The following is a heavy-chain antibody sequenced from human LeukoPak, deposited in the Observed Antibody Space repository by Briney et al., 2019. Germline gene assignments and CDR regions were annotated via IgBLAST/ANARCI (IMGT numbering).Heavy chain of an antibody. CDR3: AGSMIVGAEYFQH. J-gene: IGHJ1*01. CDR2: ISYDGSNK. V-gene: IGHV3-30*03. CDR1: GFTFSSYG. D-gene: IGHD3-22*01. Sequence: GGSLRLSCAASGFTFSSYGMHWVRQAPGKGLEWVAVISYDGSNKYYADSVKGRFTISRDNSKNTLYPQMNSLRAEDTAVYYCAGSMIVGAEYFQHWGQGTLVTVSS.